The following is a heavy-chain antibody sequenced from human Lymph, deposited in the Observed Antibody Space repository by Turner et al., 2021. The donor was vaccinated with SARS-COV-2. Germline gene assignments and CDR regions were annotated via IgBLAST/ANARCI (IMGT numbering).Heavy chain of an antibody. D-gene: IGHD2-8*02. Sequence: QVQLLESGGCVVQPGRSLRLSCSASGFTFSRYAMHWVRQAPGKGVEWVEVISYDGSNKYYADSVKGRFTISRDNSKNTLYMQMNSLRAEDTAVYYCARDTGGQVDVWGQGTTVTVSS. CDR1: GFTFSRYA. CDR2: ISYDGSNK. CDR3: ARDTGGQVDV. J-gene: IGHJ6*02. V-gene: IGHV3-30-3*01.